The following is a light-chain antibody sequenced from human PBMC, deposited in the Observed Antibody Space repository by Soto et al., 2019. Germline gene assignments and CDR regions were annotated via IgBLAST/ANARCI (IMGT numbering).Light chain of an antibody. V-gene: IGKV3-15*01. CDR1: QSISDT. CDR2: SAS. CDR3: QQYNNWPWT. Sequence: EIVMTQSPATLSVSPGGRATLSCRASQSISDTLAWYQQKPGQAPRLLIYSASRRATGFPGRFSGSGSGTDFTLTISSLQSEDLAVYYCQQYNNWPWTFGQGTKVDIX. J-gene: IGKJ1*01.